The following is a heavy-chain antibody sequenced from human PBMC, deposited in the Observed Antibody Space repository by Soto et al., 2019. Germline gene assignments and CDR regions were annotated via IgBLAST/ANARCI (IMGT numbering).Heavy chain of an antibody. CDR3: ARITMVRGVGGRYFDY. CDR2: INHSGST. V-gene: IGHV4-34*01. J-gene: IGHJ4*02. D-gene: IGHD3-10*01. Sequence: SETLSLTCAVYGGSFSGYYWSWIRQPPGKGLEWIGEINHSGSTNYNPSLKSRVTISVDTSKNQFSLKLSSVTAADTAVYYCARITMVRGVGGRYFDYWGQGTLVTVSS. CDR1: GGSFSGYY.